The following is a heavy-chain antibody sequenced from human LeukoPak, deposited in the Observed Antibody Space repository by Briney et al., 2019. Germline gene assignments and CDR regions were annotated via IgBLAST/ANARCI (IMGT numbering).Heavy chain of an antibody. CDR2: IIPIFGTA. CDR3: ARSGGRDYGMDV. V-gene: IGHV1-69*01. Sequence: SVKVSCKASGGTFSSCAISWVRQAPGQGLEWMGGIIPIFGTANYAQKFQGRVTITADESTSTAYMELSSLRSEDTAVYYCARSGGRDYGMDVWGQGTTVTVSS. CDR1: GGTFSSCA. J-gene: IGHJ6*02. D-gene: IGHD2-15*01.